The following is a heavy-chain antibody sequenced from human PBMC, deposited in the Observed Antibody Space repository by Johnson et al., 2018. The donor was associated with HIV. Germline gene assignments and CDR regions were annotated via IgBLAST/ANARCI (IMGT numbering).Heavy chain of an antibody. D-gene: IGHD6-6*01. CDR3: ARDRGSSSLDAFDI. J-gene: IGHJ3*02. V-gene: IGHV3-30*03. Sequence: QMLLVESGGGVVQPGRSLRLSCAASGFTFSSYGMHWVRQAPGKGLEWVAVISYDGSNKYYADYVKGRFTISRDNSKNTLYLQMNSLRAEDTAVYYCARDRGSSSLDAFDIWGQGTMVTVSS. CDR2: ISYDGSNK. CDR1: GFTFSSYG.